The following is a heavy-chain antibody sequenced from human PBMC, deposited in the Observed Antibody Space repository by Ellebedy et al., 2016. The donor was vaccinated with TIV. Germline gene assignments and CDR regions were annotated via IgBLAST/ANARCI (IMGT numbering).Heavy chain of an antibody. CDR1: GFIFSNFA. V-gene: IGHV3-23*01. Sequence: PGGSLRLSCAASGFIFSNFAMGWVRQSPGKGLEGVSGLYGSGRGIFYSDSVKGRFTISRDNPKNTLYLQINSLRAEDTGIYYCVKDQIAGDGRWVFDLWGQGTMVTVSS. J-gene: IGHJ3*01. D-gene: IGHD5-24*01. CDR3: VKDQIAGDGRWVFDL. CDR2: LYGSGRGI.